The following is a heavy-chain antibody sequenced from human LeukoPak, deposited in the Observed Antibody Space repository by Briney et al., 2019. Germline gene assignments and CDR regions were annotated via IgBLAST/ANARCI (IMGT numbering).Heavy chain of an antibody. J-gene: IGHJ4*02. CDR2: ISYDGSNK. D-gene: IGHD2-2*01. CDR3: ARAGPYCSSTSCAYFDY. V-gene: IGHV3-30*03. Sequence: GGSLRLSCAASGFTFSSYAMSWVRQAPGKGLEWVAVISYDGSNKYYADSVKGRFTISRDNSKNTLYLQMNSLRAEDTAVYYCARAGPYCSSTSCAYFDYWGQGTLVTASS. CDR1: GFTFSSYA.